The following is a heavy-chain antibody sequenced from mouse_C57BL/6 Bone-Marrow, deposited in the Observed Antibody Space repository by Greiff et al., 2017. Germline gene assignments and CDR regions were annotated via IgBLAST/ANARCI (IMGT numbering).Heavy chain of an antibody. J-gene: IGHJ1*03. CDR1: GYTFTSYW. CDR3: TGYYGSSWYFGD. CDR2: NYPGNSDT. V-gene: IGHV1-5*01. Sequence: EVQLQQSGTVLARPGASVKMSCKTSGYTFTSYWMHWVKQRPGQGLEWIGANYPGNSDTSYNQKFKGKAKLTAVPSASTAYMELISLTNVDSAVYDCTGYYGSSWYFGDWGTGTTVTVSS. D-gene: IGHD1-1*01.